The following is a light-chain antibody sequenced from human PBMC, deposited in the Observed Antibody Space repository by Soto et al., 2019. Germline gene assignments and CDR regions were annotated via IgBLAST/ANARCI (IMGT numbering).Light chain of an antibody. J-gene: IGKJ2*01. V-gene: IGKV1-39*01. CDR1: QSISSY. CDR3: QQSYSTPQNT. Sequence: DIQMTQSPSSLSASVGDRVTITCRASQSISSYLNWYQQKPGKAPKLLIYAASILQDGVPSRFSGSGSGTDFTLTISSLQPEDFATYYCQQSYSTPQNTFGQGTKLEIK. CDR2: AAS.